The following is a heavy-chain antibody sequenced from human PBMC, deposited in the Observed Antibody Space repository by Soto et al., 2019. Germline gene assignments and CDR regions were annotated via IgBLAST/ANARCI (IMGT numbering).Heavy chain of an antibody. J-gene: IGHJ6*02. CDR3: ARDFRFLQYQTIYYYYYGMDV. D-gene: IGHD4-4*01. Sequence: PGGSLRLSCAASGFTFSSYWMHWVRQAPGKGLVWVSRINSDGSSTSYADSVKGRFTISRDNAKNTLYLQMNSLRAEDTAVYYCARDFRFLQYQTIYYYYYGMDVWGQGTTVTVSS. CDR1: GFTFSSYW. V-gene: IGHV3-74*01. CDR2: INSDGSST.